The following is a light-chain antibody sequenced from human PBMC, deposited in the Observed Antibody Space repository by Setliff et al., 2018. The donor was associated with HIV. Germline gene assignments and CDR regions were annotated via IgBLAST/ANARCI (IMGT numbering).Light chain of an antibody. J-gene: IGLJ1*01. V-gene: IGLV2-14*01. Sequence: ALTQPASVSGSPGQSITISCTGTSSDVGGYNYVSWYQQHPGKAPKLMIYDVSKRPSGVSNRFSGSKSGNTASLTISGLQAEDEADYYCSSYTSSSTYVFGTGTKVTV. CDR3: SSYTSSSTYV. CDR2: DVS. CDR1: SSDVGGYNY.